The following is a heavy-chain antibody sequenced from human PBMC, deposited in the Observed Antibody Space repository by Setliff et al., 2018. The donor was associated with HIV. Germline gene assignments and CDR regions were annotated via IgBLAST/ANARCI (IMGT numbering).Heavy chain of an antibody. D-gene: IGHD1-20*01. Sequence: KPSETLSLTCTVSGGSISSGDYYWSWIRQPPGKGLEWVGYIYYSGSTYYNPSLRSRVTMSVDTSKNQFSLKLSSVTAADTAVYYCARGIGTRYNYYMDVWGKGTTVTVSS. J-gene: IGHJ6*03. CDR2: IYYSGST. CDR3: ARGIGTRYNYYMDV. CDR1: GGSISSGDYY. V-gene: IGHV4-30-4*08.